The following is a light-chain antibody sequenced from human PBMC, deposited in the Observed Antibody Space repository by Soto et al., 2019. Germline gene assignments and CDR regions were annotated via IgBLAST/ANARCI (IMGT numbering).Light chain of an antibody. CDR2: GNK. J-gene: IGLJ2*01. Sequence: QSVLTQPPSVSGAPGQRVTMSCTVSSSNIGAGYDVHWYQQLPGTAPKLLIYGNKYRASGVPDRFSGSKSGTSASLAITGLQAEDEADYHCQAYDTSLSGSVFGGGTKLTVL. CDR1: SSNIGAGYD. CDR3: QAYDTSLSGSV. V-gene: IGLV1-40*01.